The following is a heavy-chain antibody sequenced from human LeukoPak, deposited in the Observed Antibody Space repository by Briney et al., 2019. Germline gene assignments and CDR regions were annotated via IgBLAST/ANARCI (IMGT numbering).Heavy chain of an antibody. V-gene: IGHV3-33*06. CDR1: GFTFSSYG. J-gene: IGHJ4*02. Sequence: GRSLRLSCAASGFTFSSYGMHWVRQAPGKGLEWVAVIWYDGSNKYYADSVKGRFTISRDNSKNTLYLQMSSLRAEDTAVYYCANGHDSSGNFDYWGQGTLVTVSS. D-gene: IGHD3-22*01. CDR2: IWYDGSNK. CDR3: ANGHDSSGNFDY.